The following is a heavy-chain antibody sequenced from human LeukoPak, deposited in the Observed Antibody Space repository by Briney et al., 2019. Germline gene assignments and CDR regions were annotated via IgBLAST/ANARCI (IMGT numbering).Heavy chain of an antibody. Sequence: GASVKVSCKSSGYTFTAYYMHWVRQAPGQGLERMGWINPNSGDTKYAQNFQGRVTMTRDTSITTAYMELSSLRSDDTAVYYCARSQIHDYWGQGALVTVSS. V-gene: IGHV1-2*02. CDR2: INPNSGDT. CDR3: ARSQIHDY. CDR1: GYTFTAYY. J-gene: IGHJ4*02.